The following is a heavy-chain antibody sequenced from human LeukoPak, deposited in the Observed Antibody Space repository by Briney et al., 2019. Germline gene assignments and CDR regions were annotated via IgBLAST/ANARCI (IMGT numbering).Heavy chain of an antibody. CDR2: ISGSGGST. Sequence: PGGSLRLSCAASGFTFSSYAMSWVRQAPGKGLEWVSAISGSGGSTYYADSVKGRFTISRDNSKNTLYLQMNSLRAEDTAVYYCAKENPNSSSWYVPSYYYYYGMDVWGQGTTVTVSS. J-gene: IGHJ6*02. CDR3: AKENPNSSSWYVPSYYYYYGMDV. D-gene: IGHD6-13*01. CDR1: GFTFSSYA. V-gene: IGHV3-23*01.